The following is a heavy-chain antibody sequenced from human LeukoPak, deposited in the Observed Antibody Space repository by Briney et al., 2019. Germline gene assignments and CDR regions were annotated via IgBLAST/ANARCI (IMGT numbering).Heavy chain of an antibody. CDR1: GGTFSSYA. J-gene: IGHJ4*02. CDR3: ATLTGIAEGVNLLPVDY. CDR2: VDPGDGET. V-gene: IGHV1-69-2*01. D-gene: IGHD6-13*01. Sequence: ASVKVSCKASGGTFSSYAISWVRQAPGKGLEWMGLVDPGDGETIYADKFQGRVTISADTSTDTAYMELSSLRSEDTAVYYCATLTGIAEGVNLLPVDYWGRGTLVTVSS.